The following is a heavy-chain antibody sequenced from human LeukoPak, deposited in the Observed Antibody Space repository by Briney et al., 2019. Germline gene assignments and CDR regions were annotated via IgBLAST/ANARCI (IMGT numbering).Heavy chain of an antibody. CDR3: ARDAYKCDSSGCFHYFDY. D-gene: IGHD3-22*01. CDR2: IYSGVTT. CDR1: GGSISSSSYY. J-gene: IGHJ4*02. Sequence: ETLSPTCTVSGGSISSSSYYWGWIRQPPGKGLEWVSVIYSGVTTYYADSVKGRFTISRDNSKNTLYLQMDSLRAEDTAVYHCARDAYKCDSSGCFHYFDYWGQGTLVTVSS. V-gene: IGHV3-66*01.